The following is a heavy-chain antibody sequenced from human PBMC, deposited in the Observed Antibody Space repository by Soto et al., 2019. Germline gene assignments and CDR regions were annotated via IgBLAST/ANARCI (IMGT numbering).Heavy chain of an antibody. CDR1: GGSISSYY. V-gene: IGHV4-59*12. D-gene: IGHD5-12*01. Sequence: SETLSLTCTVSGGSISSYYWSWIRQPPGKGLEWIGYIDYSGRTNYNPSLKSRVTISVDTSKNQFSLKLSSVTAADTAVYYCAAGGGLPRYYWGQGTRVTVS. CDR2: IDYSGRT. CDR3: AAGGGLPRYY. J-gene: IGHJ4*02.